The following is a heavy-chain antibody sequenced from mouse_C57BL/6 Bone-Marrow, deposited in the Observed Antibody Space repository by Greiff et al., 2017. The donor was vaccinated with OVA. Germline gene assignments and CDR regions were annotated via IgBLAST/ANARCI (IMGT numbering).Heavy chain of an antibody. D-gene: IGHD1-1*01. J-gene: IGHJ2*01. Sequence: QVQLQQPGAELVKPGASVKMSCKASGYTFTSYWITWVKQRPGQGLEWIGDIYPGSGSTNYNEKFKSKATLTVDTSSSTAYTQLSSLTSEDSAVYYCARRGDYGSSPYFDYWGQGTTLTVSS. CDR3: ARRGDYGSSPYFDY. V-gene: IGHV1-55*01. CDR2: IYPGSGST. CDR1: GYTFTSYW.